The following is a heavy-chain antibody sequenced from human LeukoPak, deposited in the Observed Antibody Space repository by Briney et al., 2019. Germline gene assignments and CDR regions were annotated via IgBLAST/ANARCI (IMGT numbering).Heavy chain of an antibody. CDR2: ISTYNGNT. V-gene: IGHV1-18*01. CDR1: GYTFTSYG. Sequence: GASVKVSCKASGYTFTSYGISWVRQAPGQGLEWMGWISTYNGNTNYAQRLQDRVTMTTDTSTYTAYMELRSLRSDDTAVYYCARDLSRLRAQWTDYWGQGTLVTVSS. CDR3: ARDLSRLRAQWTDY. D-gene: IGHD6-19*01. J-gene: IGHJ4*02.